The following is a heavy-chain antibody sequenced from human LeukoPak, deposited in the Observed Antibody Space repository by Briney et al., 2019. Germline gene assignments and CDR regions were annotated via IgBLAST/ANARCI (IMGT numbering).Heavy chain of an antibody. CDR3: AKSMSGGLGFFQS. V-gene: IGHV1-2*02. Sequence: GASVTVSCKASGYTFTDYYMHWVRQAPGQGREGMGWINPNGGGTNYAQNFQGRVTMTRDTAISTNYMELRSLRSDDTAVYYCAKSMSGGLGFFQSWGQGTLVTVSS. D-gene: IGHD2-15*01. J-gene: IGHJ1*01. CDR1: GYTFTDYY. CDR2: INPNGGGT.